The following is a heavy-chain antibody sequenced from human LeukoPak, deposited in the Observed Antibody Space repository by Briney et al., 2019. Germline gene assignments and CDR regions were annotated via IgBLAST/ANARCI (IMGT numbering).Heavy chain of an antibody. V-gene: IGHV4-61*02. D-gene: IGHD3-16*01. Sequence: SETLSLTCTVSGDPISRGSYYWSWIRQPAGKGLEWIGRTYTDGTTNYKPSGIAGATTYNPSLKSRVTMSVDTSKNQFSLNLRSVTAADTAVYYCARDWGPWRNWFDPWGQGTLVTVPS. CDR2: TYTDGTT. J-gene: IGHJ5*02. CDR3: ARDWGPWRNWFDP. CDR1: GDPISRGSYY.